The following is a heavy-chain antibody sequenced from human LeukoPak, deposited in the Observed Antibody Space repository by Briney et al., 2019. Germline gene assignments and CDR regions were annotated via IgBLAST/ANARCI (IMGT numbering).Heavy chain of an antibody. V-gene: IGHV3-23*01. CDR1: GFTFSSFA. CDR3: AKPRTTGLGWAQFDY. J-gene: IGHJ4*02. Sequence: GRSLRLSCAASGFTFSSFAMTWVRQAPGKGLEWVSGFDGNGPNTYYADSVKGRWTISRDNSRNTLYLEMNSLRPEDTAIYYCAKPRTTGLGWAQFDYWGQGSLVTVSS. CDR2: FDGNGPNT. D-gene: IGHD2-8*02.